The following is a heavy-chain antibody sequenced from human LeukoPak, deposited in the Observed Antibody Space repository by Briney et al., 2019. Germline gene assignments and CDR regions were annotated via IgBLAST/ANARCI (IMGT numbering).Heavy chain of an antibody. CDR3: ARLRPNDSSGYYYGVRPFDY. CDR1: GGFISSYY. D-gene: IGHD3-22*01. J-gene: IGHJ4*02. Sequence: PSETLSLTCTVSGGFISSYYWSWIRQPPGKGLEWIGYIYYSGSTNYNPSLKSRVTISVDTSKNQFSLKLSSVTAADTAVYYCARLRPNDSSGYYYGVRPFDYWGQGTLVTVSS. V-gene: IGHV4-59*08. CDR2: IYYSGST.